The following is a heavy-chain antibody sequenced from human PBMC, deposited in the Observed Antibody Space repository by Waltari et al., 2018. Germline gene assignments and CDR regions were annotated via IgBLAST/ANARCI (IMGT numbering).Heavy chain of an antibody. J-gene: IGHJ6*02. CDR2: MTASGLM. Sequence: EMQLLESGGGLVQPGGSLRLSCAASGFPFSTYTMNWVRQAPGKGRELVAVMTASGLMDYGDSVKGRFIISRDNSKNTLYLEMYRLRVEDTARYYCAKDEGARLAPTFGMDAWGQGTTVIVSS. CDR1: GFPFSTYT. D-gene: IGHD6-6*01. V-gene: IGHV3-23*01. CDR3: AKDEGARLAPTFGMDA.